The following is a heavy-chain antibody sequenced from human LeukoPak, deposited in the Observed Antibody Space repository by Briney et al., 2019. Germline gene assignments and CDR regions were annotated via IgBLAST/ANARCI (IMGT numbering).Heavy chain of an antibody. CDR3: ARRSRGGLRITTVRGPFDI. J-gene: IGHJ3*02. V-gene: IGHV4-34*01. CDR2: INHSGST. CDR1: GGSFSGYY. Sequence: TSETLSLTCAVYGGSFSGYYWSWIRQPPGKGLEWIGEINHSGSTNYNPSLKSRVTISVDTSKNQFSLKLSSVTAADTAVYYCARRSRGGLRITTVRGPFDIWGQGTMVTVSS. D-gene: IGHD3-10*01.